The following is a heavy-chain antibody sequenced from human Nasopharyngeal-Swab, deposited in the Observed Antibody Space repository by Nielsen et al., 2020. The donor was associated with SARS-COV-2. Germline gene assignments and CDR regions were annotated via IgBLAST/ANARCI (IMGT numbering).Heavy chain of an antibody. Sequence: SETLSLTCTVSGGSISSGGYYWSWIRQHPGKGLEWIGYIYYSGSTYYNPSLKSRVTISVDTSKNQFSLKLSSETAADTAVYYCARAGTIFGVVIIHFDYWGQGTLVTVSS. CDR1: GGSISSGGYY. J-gene: IGHJ4*02. CDR2: IYYSGST. CDR3: ARAGTIFGVVIIHFDY. D-gene: IGHD3-3*01. V-gene: IGHV4-31*03.